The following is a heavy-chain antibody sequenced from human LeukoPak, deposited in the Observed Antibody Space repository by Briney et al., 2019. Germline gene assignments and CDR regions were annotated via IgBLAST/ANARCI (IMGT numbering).Heavy chain of an antibody. J-gene: IGHJ4*02. V-gene: IGHV3-7*01. D-gene: IGHD5-18*01. Sequence: PGRSLRLSCVASGFTLSSYWMGWVRQAPGKGLEWVANIKQDGSEKYYVDSVKGRFTISRDNAKNSLFLQMNSLRAEDTAVYYCARGLGYSYGNGDYWGQGTLVTVSS. CDR2: IKQDGSEK. CDR1: GFTLSSYW. CDR3: ARGLGYSYGNGDY.